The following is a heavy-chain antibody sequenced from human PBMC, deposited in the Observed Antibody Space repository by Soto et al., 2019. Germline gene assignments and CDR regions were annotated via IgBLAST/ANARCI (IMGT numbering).Heavy chain of an antibody. CDR2: GSGSGGGT. CDR1: GFTFGSYA. J-gene: IGHJ4*02. Sequence: GVSLRLSCADSGFTFGSYAISWVLQAPGKGLEWVSAGSGSGGGTDYADSVKGRFTISRDNSKNTLYLQMNSLRADDTAAYYCAKDIHGSGWYFDKSGQGPVVTASS. D-gene: IGHD6-19*01. CDR3: AKDIHGSGWYFDK. V-gene: IGHV3-23*01.